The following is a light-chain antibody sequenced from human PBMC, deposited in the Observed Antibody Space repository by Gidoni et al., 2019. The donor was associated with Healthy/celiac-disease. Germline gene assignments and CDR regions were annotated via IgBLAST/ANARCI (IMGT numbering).Light chain of an antibody. Sequence: DIQMTQSPSSLSASVGDRVTITCRASQSISSYLNWYQQKPGKAPKLLIYAASSLQSGVPSRFSGSGSGTDFTLTISSLQPEDVATYYCQQSYSTPRTFXQXTKLXIK. CDR1: QSISSY. J-gene: IGKJ2*01. V-gene: IGKV1-39*01. CDR2: AAS. CDR3: QQSYSTPRT.